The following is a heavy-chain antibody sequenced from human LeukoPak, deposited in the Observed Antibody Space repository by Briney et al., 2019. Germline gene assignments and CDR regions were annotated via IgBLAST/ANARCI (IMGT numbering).Heavy chain of an antibody. CDR1: GGSISSSNYY. Sequence: SETLSLTCTVSGGSISSSNYYWNWIRQPAGKGLEWIGRIYTSGSTKYNPSLKSRVTISVDTSKKQFSLKLSSVTAADTAVYYCARIVPAADGTYYYYYMDVWGKGTTVTISS. CDR2: IYTSGST. CDR3: ARIVPAADGTYYYYYMDV. J-gene: IGHJ6*03. D-gene: IGHD2-2*01. V-gene: IGHV4-61*02.